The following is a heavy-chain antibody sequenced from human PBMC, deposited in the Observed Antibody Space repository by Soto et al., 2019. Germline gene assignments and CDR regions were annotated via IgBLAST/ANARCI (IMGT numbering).Heavy chain of an antibody. J-gene: IGHJ4*02. Sequence: GGSLRLSCVASGFTFNSYALHWVRQAPGKGLEWVGMISYDGSKKYYADSVKGRFTISRDNSKNTVYLQMDSLRAEDTAVYHCARDPDFWGQGTLVTVSS. CDR2: ISYDGSKK. CDR1: GFTFNSYA. V-gene: IGHV3-30-3*01. CDR3: ARDPDF.